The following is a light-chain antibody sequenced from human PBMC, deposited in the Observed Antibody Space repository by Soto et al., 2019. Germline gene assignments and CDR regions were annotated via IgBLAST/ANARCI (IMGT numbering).Light chain of an antibody. J-gene: IGLJ3*02. CDR3: QLWDSSSDHWV. Sequence: SYELTQPPSVSVAPGQTARITWGGNDIGDKSVHWYQQKPGQAPRLVVYDDTDRPSGIPERFSGSNSGNTATLTISRVEAGDEADYYCQLWDSSSDHWVFGGGTKVTVL. CDR1: DIGDKS. CDR2: DDT. V-gene: IGLV3-21*02.